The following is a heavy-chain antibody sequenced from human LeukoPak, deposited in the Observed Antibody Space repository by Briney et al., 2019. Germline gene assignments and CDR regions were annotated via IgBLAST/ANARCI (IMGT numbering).Heavy chain of an antibody. J-gene: IGHJ6*03. Sequence: PSETLSPTCAVYGGSFNTYYWNWIRQSPGKGLEWIGEINHTGTTNYNPSLKSRFTISVDTSKNQFSLKLTSVTAADTAVYYCARGAADRNNYYYYIDVWGKGTTVTVSS. D-gene: IGHD1/OR15-1a*01. CDR3: ARGAADRNNYYYYIDV. CDR1: GGSFNTYY. V-gene: IGHV4-34*01. CDR2: INHTGTT.